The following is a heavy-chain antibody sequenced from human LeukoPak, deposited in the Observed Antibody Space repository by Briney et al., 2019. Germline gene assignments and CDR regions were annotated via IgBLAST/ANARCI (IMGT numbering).Heavy chain of an antibody. CDR2: IIPIFGTA. V-gene: IGHV1-69*13. CDR1: GGTFSSYA. D-gene: IGHD2-2*01. Sequence: ASVKVSCKASGGTFSSYAISCVRQAPGQGLEWMGGIIPIFGTANYAQKFQGRVTITADESTSTAYMELSSLRSEDTAVYYCARERSQENRPYCSSTSCPNWFDPWGQGTLVTVSS. CDR3: ARERSQENRPYCSSTSCPNWFDP. J-gene: IGHJ5*02.